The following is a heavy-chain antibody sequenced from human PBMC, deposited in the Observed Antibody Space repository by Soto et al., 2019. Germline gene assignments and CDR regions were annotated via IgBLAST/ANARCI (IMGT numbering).Heavy chain of an antibody. J-gene: IGHJ5*02. CDR1: GGSISSGGYY. D-gene: IGHD2-2*01. V-gene: IGHV4-31*03. CDR2: IYYSGST. Sequence: PSETLSLTCTVSGGSISSGGYYWSWIRQHPGKGLEWIGYIYYSGSTYYNPSLKSRVTISVDTSKNKFSLKLSSVTAADTSVYYCARAAVVPAAMETWFDPWGQGTLVTVSS. CDR3: ARAAVVPAAMETWFDP.